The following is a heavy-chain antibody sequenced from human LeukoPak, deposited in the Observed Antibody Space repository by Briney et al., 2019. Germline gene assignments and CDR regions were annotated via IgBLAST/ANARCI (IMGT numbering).Heavy chain of an antibody. CDR1: SVSISSGGSD. CDR3: ARVPSRQREMTTVPRGLFDY. J-gene: IGHJ4*02. D-gene: IGHD4-17*01. Sequence: SETLSLTCTVSSVSISSGGSDCSCTRHHPGKSLELIGYINYSGSTNYYPSLKSRVTISVDTSKSQFSLKLSSVNAADTAVYYCARVPSRQREMTTVPRGLFDYWGQGTLVTVSS. CDR2: INYSGST. V-gene: IGHV4-61*08.